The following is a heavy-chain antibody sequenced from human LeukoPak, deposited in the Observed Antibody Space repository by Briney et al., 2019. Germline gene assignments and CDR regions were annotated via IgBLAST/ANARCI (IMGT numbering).Heavy chain of an antibody. CDR3: AKGSSGSYYPDAFDI. CDR1: GFTFSSYW. J-gene: IGHJ3*02. CDR2: IKQDGSEK. Sequence: GGSLRLSCAASGFTFSSYWMSWVRQAPGKGLEWVANIKQDGSEKYYVDSVKGRFTISRDNAKNSLYLQMNSLRAEDTAVYYCAKGSSGSYYPDAFDIWGQGTMVTVSS. D-gene: IGHD1-26*01. V-gene: IGHV3-7*01.